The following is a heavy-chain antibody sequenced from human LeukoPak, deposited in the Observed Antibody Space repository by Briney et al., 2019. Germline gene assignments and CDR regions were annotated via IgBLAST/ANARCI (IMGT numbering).Heavy chain of an antibody. CDR3: ASTGLRREEGTSWTFDY. Sequence: SETLSLTCAVYGGSFSGYYWSWIRQPPGKGLEWIGEINHSGSTNYNPSLKSRVTISVDTSKNQFSLKLSSVTAADTAVYYCASTGLRREEGTSWTFDYWGQGTLVTVSS. V-gene: IGHV4-34*01. CDR1: GGSFSGYY. CDR2: INHSGST. J-gene: IGHJ4*02. D-gene: IGHD5-12*01.